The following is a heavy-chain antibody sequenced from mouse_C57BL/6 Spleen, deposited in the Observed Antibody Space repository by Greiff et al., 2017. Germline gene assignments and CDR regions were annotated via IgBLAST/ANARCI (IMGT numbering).Heavy chain of an antibody. CDR3: ARNWAYYYGSSLDY. CDR2: IWSGGST. Sequence: QVHVKQSGPGLVQPSQSLSITCTVSGFSLTSYGVHWVRQSPGKGLEWLGVIWSGGSTDYNAAFRSRLSISKDNSKSQVFFKMNSLQADDTAIYYCARNWAYYYGSSLDYWGQGTTLTVSS. J-gene: IGHJ2*01. CDR1: GFSLTSYG. D-gene: IGHD1-1*01. V-gene: IGHV2-2*01.